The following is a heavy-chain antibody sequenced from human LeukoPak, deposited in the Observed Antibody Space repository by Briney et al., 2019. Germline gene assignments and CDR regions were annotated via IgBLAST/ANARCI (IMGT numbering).Heavy chain of an antibody. V-gene: IGHV3-21*01. CDR2: ISSSSYI. CDR1: GFTFSSYS. CDR3: AKPVESTYYYDSSGYYPDY. D-gene: IGHD3-22*01. J-gene: IGHJ4*02. Sequence: GGSLRLSCAASGFTFSSYSMNWVRQAPGKGLEWVSSISSSSYIYYADSVKGRFTISRDNAKNSLYLQMNSLRAEDTAVYYCAKPVESTYYYDSSGYYPDYWGQGTLVTVSS.